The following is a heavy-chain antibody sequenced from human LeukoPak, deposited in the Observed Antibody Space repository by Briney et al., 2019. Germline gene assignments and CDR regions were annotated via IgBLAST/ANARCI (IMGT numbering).Heavy chain of an antibody. CDR1: GYTFTACY. J-gene: IGHJ6*03. V-gene: IGHV1-2*02. CDR2: INPNSGGT. Sequence: ASVKVSCKASGYTFTACYMHWVRQAPGQGLEWMGWINPNSGGTNYAQKFQGRVTMTRDTSISTAYMELSRLRSGDTAVYYCARTRGATLYYYMDVWGKGTTVTVSS. CDR3: ARTRGATLYYYMDV. D-gene: IGHD1-26*01.